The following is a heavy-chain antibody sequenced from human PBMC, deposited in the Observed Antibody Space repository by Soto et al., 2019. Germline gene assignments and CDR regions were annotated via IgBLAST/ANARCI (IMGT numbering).Heavy chain of an antibody. Sequence: SETLSLTCTVSGVSITSYFWSWIRQTPGKGLDWIGSISFSGATYSNPSLKGRAALSVDTSENHLSLTLNSVTSADTAVYFCARDRRDGSNRYFDFWGQGNKVTVSS. J-gene: IGHJ4*02. D-gene: IGHD3-9*01. CDR2: ISFSGAT. CDR1: GVSITSYF. V-gene: IGHV4-59*01. CDR3: ARDRRDGSNRYFDF.